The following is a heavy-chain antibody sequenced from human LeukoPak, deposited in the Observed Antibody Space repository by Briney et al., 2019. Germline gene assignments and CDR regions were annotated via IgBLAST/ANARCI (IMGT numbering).Heavy chain of an antibody. V-gene: IGHV1-69*13. D-gene: IGHD3-9*01. J-gene: IGHJ1*01. CDR2: IIPIFGTA. CDR1: GGTFSSYA. Sequence: SVKVSCKASGGTFSSYAISWVRQAPGQGLEWMGGIIPIFGTANYAQKFQGRVTITADESTSTAYMELSSLRSEDTAVYYCAKEPNPGRIGDILTGSALQHWGQGTLVTVSS. CDR3: AKEPNPGRIGDILTGSALQH.